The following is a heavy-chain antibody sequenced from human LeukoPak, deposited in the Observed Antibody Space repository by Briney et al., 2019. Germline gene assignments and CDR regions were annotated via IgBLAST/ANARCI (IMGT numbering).Heavy chain of an antibody. CDR3: ARELREHGVFDI. CDR2: IYSDGST. V-gene: IGHV3-53*01. J-gene: IGHJ3*02. D-gene: IGHD1-26*01. CDR1: GFTFSSYG. Sequence: GGSLRLSCAASGFTFSSYGMSWVRQAPGKGLEWVSEIYSDGSTYYAASVKGRFSISRDNSKSTVYLQMNSLRAEDTAVYYCARELREHGVFDIWGQGTMVTVSS.